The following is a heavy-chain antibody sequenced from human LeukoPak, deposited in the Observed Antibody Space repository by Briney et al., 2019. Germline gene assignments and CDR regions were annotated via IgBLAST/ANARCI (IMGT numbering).Heavy chain of an antibody. V-gene: IGHV3-33*01. Sequence: LPGGSLRLSCAASGFTLSTFGMHWVRRAPGKGLEWVAVIWNDGSKKFYADSVKGRFTISRDNSKNTLYLQMNSLRAEDTAVYYCARDSLGGDYWGQGTLVTVSS. CDR3: ARDSLGGDY. D-gene: IGHD3-16*01. J-gene: IGHJ4*02. CDR2: IWNDGSKK. CDR1: GFTLSTFG.